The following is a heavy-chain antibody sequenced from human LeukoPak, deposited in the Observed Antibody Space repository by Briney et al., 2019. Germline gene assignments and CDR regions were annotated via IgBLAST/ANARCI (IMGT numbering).Heavy chain of an antibody. Sequence: GGSLRLSCAASGFTFDDYAMHWVRQAPGKGLEWVSAISGSGGSTYYADSVKGRFTISRDNSKNTLYLQMNSLRAEDTAVYYCAKDAGYCSGGSCYLDWFDPWGQGTLVTVSS. J-gene: IGHJ5*02. D-gene: IGHD2-15*01. CDR2: ISGSGGST. CDR1: GFTFDDYA. V-gene: IGHV3-23*01. CDR3: AKDAGYCSGGSCYLDWFDP.